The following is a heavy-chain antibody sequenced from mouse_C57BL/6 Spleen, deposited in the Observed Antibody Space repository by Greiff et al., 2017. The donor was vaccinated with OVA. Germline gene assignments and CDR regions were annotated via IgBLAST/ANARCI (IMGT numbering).Heavy chain of an antibody. Sequence: QVQLKQPGAELVKPGASVKLSCKASGYTFTSYWMQWVKQRPGQGLEWIGEIDPSDSYTNYNQKFKGKATLTVDTSSSTAYMQLSSLTSEDSAVYYCARGYPYSFAYWGQGTLVTVSA. V-gene: IGHV1-50*01. CDR3: ARGYPYSFAY. CDR2: IDPSDSYT. J-gene: IGHJ3*01. CDR1: GYTFTSYW. D-gene: IGHD2-10*01.